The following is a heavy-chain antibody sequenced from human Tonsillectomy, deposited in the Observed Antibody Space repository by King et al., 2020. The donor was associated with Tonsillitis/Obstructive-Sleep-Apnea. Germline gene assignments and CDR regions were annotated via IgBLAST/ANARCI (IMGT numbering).Heavy chain of an antibody. D-gene: IGHD1-26*01. V-gene: IGHV5-10-1*01. CDR2: IDPGDSYT. Sequence: QLVQSGAEVKKPGESLRISCKASGYSFTSYWISWVRQMPGKGLEWMGRIDPGDSYTNYSPSFQGHVTISADRSITTADLQWSSLKASDTALYYCARHSGSSSHGAFDIWGQGTMVTVSS. CDR3: ARHSGSSSHGAFDI. CDR1: GYSFTSYW. J-gene: IGHJ3*02.